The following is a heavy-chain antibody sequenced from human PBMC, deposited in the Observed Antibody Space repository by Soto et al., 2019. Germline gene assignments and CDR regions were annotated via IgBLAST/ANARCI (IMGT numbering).Heavy chain of an antibody. CDR1: GFSFSTRGVG. CDR3: AHYYYGHNLIYGLDV. CDR2: IYWDDDI. D-gene: IGHD4-17*01. V-gene: IGHV2-5*02. J-gene: IGHJ6*02. Sequence: QITLQESGPMMVKPTQTLTLTCTFSGFSFSTRGVGVGWIRQPPGRALECLGIIYWDDDIRYSPALNNRLTITKDTSRNLVVLTMTHMDPVDTATYFCAHYYYGHNLIYGLDVWGPGTPVTVSS.